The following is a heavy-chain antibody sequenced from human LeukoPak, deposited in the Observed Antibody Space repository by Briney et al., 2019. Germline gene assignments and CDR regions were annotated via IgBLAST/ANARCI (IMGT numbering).Heavy chain of an antibody. V-gene: IGHV1-46*01. Sequence: ASVKVSCKASGYAFTNNYLHWVRQAPGQGLEWMGMIYPRDGSTSYAQNFQGRVTVTRDTSTTTVHMELRGLRSEDAAVYYCARDQEGFDYWGQGTVVTVSS. CDR3: ARDQEGFDY. CDR1: GYAFTNNY. J-gene: IGHJ4*02. CDR2: IYPRDGST.